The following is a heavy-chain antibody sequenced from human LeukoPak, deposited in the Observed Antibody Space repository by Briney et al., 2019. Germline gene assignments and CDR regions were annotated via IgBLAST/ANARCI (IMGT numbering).Heavy chain of an antibody. J-gene: IGHJ4*02. CDR2: INHSGST. Sequence: SETLSLACAVYGGSFSGYYWSWIRQPPGKGLEWIGEINHSGSTNYNPSLRSRVTISVDTSKNQFSLKLSSVTAADTAVYYCARRRVEWLSQPGRRRIYYFDYWGQGTLVTVSS. CDR3: ARRRVEWLSQPGRRRIYYFDY. CDR1: GGSFSGYY. V-gene: IGHV4-34*01. D-gene: IGHD3-3*01.